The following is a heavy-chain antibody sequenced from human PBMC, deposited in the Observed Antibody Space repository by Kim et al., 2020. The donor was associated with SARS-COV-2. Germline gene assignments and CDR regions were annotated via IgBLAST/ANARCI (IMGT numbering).Heavy chain of an antibody. V-gene: IGHV1-69*01. D-gene: IGHD1-26*01. Sequence: KFQGRVTMPADESTRTAYMELSSLRSEDTAVYYCARDRGENSGSYYWFDPWGQGTLVTVSS. CDR3: ARDRGENSGSYYWFDP. J-gene: IGHJ5*02.